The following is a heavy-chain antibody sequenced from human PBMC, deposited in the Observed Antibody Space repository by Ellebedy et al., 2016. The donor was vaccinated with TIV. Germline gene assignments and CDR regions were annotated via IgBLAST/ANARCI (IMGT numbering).Heavy chain of an antibody. CDR2: IATDGSVH. J-gene: IGHJ4*02. Sequence: GGSLRLSXAASGLNFNNYVIHWVRQTPGKGLQWMATIATDGSVHYAYSVQGRFIVSSDISKSTLYLQMNSLRDDDTAVYYCATEGGSSGHCGYFDNWGQGTLVTVSS. CDR3: ATEGGSSGHCGYFDN. CDR1: GLNFNNYV. V-gene: IGHV3-30*04. D-gene: IGHD3-22*01.